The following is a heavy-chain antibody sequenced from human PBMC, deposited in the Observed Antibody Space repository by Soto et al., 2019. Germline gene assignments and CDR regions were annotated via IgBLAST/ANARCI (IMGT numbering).Heavy chain of an antibody. Sequence: PGGSLRLSCAASGFTFSSYDFHWVRQTTGKGLEWVSGIGTAGDTYYAGSVKGRFTISRDNSKNTLYLQMNSLRAEDTAVYYCAKVSHPYYYDSSGYSSERIEEFDYWGQGTLDTVSS. J-gene: IGHJ4*02. V-gene: IGHV3-13*01. D-gene: IGHD3-22*01. CDR3: AKVSHPYYYDSSGYSSERIEEFDY. CDR1: GFTFSSYD. CDR2: IGTAGDT.